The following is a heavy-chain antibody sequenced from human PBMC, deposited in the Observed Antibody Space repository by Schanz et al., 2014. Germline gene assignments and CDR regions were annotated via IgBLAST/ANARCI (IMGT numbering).Heavy chain of an antibody. Sequence: QVQLVQSGPEVEKPGASVKVSCKTSGYTFSNDDINWVRQAIGQGPEWMGWMNPDSGNTGYAQKFQGRVTMTRDTLASTAYMEVSSLRSEDTAVYYCARSGSSNWYCFDYWGQGTLXTVSS. CDR2: MNPDSGNT. V-gene: IGHV1-8*01. D-gene: IGHD6-13*01. CDR1: GYTFSNDD. J-gene: IGHJ4*02. CDR3: ARSGSSNWYCFDY.